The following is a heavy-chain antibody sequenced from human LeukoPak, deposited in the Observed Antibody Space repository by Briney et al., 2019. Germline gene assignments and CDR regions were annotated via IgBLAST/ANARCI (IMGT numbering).Heavy chain of an antibody. CDR1: GFTFSNYW. V-gene: IGHV3-7*01. D-gene: IGHD5-24*01. CDR3: VSQQLAPP. Sequence: PGGSLRLSCAASGFTFSNYWMSWVRQAPGKGLEWVANIKEDGSREDYVDSVRGRLTVSRDNAKNSLYLQMNSLRAEDTAVYYCVSQQLAPPWGQGTLVTVSS. CDR2: IKEDGSRE. J-gene: IGHJ5*02.